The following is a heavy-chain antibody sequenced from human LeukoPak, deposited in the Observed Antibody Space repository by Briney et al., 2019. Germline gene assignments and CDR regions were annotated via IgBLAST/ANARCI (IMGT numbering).Heavy chain of an antibody. V-gene: IGHV1-69*13. CDR3: ARDLIAAASTIFGYFDY. D-gene: IGHD6-13*01. CDR2: IIPIFGTA. CDR1: GGTFSSYA. J-gene: IGHJ4*02. Sequence: ASVKVSCKASGGTFSSYAISWVRQAPGQGLEWMGGIIPIFGTANYAQKFQGRVTITADESTSTAYMELSSLRSGDTAVYYCARDLIAAASTIFGYFDYWGQGTLVTVSS.